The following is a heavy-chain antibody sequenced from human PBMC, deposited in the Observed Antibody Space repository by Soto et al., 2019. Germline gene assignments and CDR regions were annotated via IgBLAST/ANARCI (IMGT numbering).Heavy chain of an antibody. Sequence: ASVKVSCKASGYTFTSYYMHWVRQAPGQGLEWLGIINPSGGSTSYAQKFQGRVTMTRDTSTSTVYMELSSLRSEDTAVYYCARDRAYSSGWVKDAFDIWGQGTMVTVSS. CDR2: INPSGGST. CDR3: ARDRAYSSGWVKDAFDI. J-gene: IGHJ3*02. D-gene: IGHD6-19*01. V-gene: IGHV1-46*01. CDR1: GYTFTSYY.